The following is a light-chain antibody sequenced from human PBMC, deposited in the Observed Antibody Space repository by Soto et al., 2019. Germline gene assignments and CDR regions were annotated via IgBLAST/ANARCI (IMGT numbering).Light chain of an antibody. V-gene: IGKV1-33*01. CDR1: HDIGNY. J-gene: IGKJ4*01. CDR2: DAY. Sequence: DIQMTQSPSALSASVGDRVTITCQASHDIGNYLNWYQQKPGTAPALLIYDAYTLERGVPSRFSGSGFGTDFSFTINSLQPEDIATYHCQQYDNMPLTFGGGTKLEIK. CDR3: QQYDNMPLT.